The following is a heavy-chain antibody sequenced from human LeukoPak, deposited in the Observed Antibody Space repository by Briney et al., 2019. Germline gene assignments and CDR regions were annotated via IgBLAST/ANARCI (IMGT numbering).Heavy chain of an antibody. CDR3: ARRSVVYAIHGAFDI. Sequence: SETLSPTRTVSGGSTSSGDYCWSWIRQPPGKGLEWSGYIYYSGSTYYNPSLKSRVTIYVDTYKDQFSLKLSSVTAAGTAVYYGARRSVVYAIHGAFDIWGQGTMVTVCS. D-gene: IGHD2-8*02. CDR1: GGSTSSGDYC. J-gene: IGHJ3*02. V-gene: IGHV4-30-4*08. CDR2: IYYSGST.